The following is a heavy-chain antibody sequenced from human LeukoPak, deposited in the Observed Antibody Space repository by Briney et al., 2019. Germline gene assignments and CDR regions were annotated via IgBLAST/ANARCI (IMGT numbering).Heavy chain of an antibody. CDR2: MNPNSGNT. D-gene: IGHD2-2*02. CDR3: ALATGDCSSTSCYMWWNYYYYMDV. Sequence: GASVKVSCKASGYTFTSYDINWVRQVTGQGLEWMGWMNPNSGNTGYAQKFQGRVTMTRNTSISTAYMELSSLRSEDTAVYYCALATGDCSSTSCYMWWNYYYYMDVWGKGTTVTVSS. CDR1: GYTFTSYD. V-gene: IGHV1-8*01. J-gene: IGHJ6*03.